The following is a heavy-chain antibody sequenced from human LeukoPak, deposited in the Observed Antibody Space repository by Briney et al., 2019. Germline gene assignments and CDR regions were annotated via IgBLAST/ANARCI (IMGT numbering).Heavy chain of an antibody. D-gene: IGHD1-26*01. V-gene: IGHV3-30*02. Sequence: GSLRLSCAASGFTFSSYGMHWVRQAPGKGLEWVAFIRYDGSNKYYADSVKGRFTISRDNSKNTLYLQMNSLRAEDTAVYYCARDPTIRGSYWYFDYWGQGTLVTVSS. J-gene: IGHJ4*02. CDR1: GFTFSSYG. CDR3: ARDPTIRGSYWYFDY. CDR2: IRYDGSNK.